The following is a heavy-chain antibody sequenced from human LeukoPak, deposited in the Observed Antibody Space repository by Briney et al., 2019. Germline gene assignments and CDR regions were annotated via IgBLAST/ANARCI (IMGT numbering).Heavy chain of an antibody. CDR3: ARGPFTYGSGSYLL. J-gene: IGHJ4*02. CDR2: ISGSGSTI. CDR1: GFTFSSYG. Sequence: GGSLRLSCAASGFTFSSYGMSWVRQAPGKGLEWVSAISGSGSTIYYADSVKGRFTISRDNAKNSLYLQMNSLRAEDTAVYYCARGPFTYGSGSYLLWGQGTLVTVSS. V-gene: IGHV3-48*04. D-gene: IGHD3-10*01.